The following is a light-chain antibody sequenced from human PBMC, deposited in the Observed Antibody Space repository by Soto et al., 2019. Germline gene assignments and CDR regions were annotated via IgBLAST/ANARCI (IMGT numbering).Light chain of an antibody. CDR1: SSNIGNNY. J-gene: IGLJ2*01. CDR2: ENN. CDR3: GTWDSRLSAVV. Sequence: QSVLTQPPSVSAAPGQTVTISCSGSSSNIGNNYVSWYQQLPGTAPKLLIYENNKRPSGIPDRFSGPKSGTSATLGITGLQTGDEADYYCGTWDSRLSAVVFGGGTKLTVL. V-gene: IGLV1-51*02.